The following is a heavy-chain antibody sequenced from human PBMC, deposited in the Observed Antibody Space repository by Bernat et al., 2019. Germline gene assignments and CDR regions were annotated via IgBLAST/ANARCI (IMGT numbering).Heavy chain of an antibody. CDR2: IYWDDDK. CDR1: GFSLSTSGVG. J-gene: IGHJ4*02. V-gene: IGHV2-5*02. D-gene: IGHD3-9*01. Sequence: QITLNESGPTLVKPTQTLTLTCTFSGFSLSTSGVGVGWIRQPPGKALEWLALIYWDDDKRYIPSLKSRLTITKDTSKNQVVLTMTNMDPVDTATYYCAHIFRAYYDILTGYYMSFYFDYWGQGTLVTVSS. CDR3: AHIFRAYYDILTGYYMSFYFDY.